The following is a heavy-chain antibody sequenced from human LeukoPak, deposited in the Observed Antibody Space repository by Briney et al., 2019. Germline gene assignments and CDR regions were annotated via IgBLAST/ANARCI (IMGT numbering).Heavy chain of an antibody. J-gene: IGHJ4*02. V-gene: IGHV3-21*01. CDR1: GFTFSSYS. D-gene: IGHD4-23*01. CDR3: ASRGGYDARWY. Sequence: GGSLRLSCAASGFTFSSYSMNWVRQAPGKGLEWVSSISSSSSYIYYADSVKGRFTISRDNAKNSLYLQMNSLRAEDTAVYYCASRGGYDARWYWGQGTLVTVSS. CDR2: ISSSSSYI.